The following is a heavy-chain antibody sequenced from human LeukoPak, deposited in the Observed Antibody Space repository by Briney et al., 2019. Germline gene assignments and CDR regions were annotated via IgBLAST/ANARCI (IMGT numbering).Heavy chain of an antibody. Sequence: GGSLRLSCAASGFTFSGSWMHWVRQAPGKGLVWVSRINSDGSITTYADSVKGRFTISRDNTKNTLYLQMNSLRAEDTAVYYCAREKLLWFGSLYGMDVWGQGTTVTVSS. CDR3: AREKLLWFGSLYGMDV. V-gene: IGHV3-74*01. CDR2: INSDGSIT. J-gene: IGHJ6*02. D-gene: IGHD3-10*01. CDR1: GFTFSGSW.